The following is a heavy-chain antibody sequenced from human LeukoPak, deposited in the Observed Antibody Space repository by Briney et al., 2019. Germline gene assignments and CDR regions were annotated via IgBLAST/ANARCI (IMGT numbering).Heavy chain of an antibody. V-gene: IGHV4-34*01. Sequence: SETLSLTCAVYGGSFSGHYWSWLRQPPGKGLEWIGEINHSGSTNYNPSLKSRVTISVDTSKNQFSLNLSSVAAADTAVYYCAALDHYDFWSGFHVDYWGQGTLVTVSS. J-gene: IGHJ4*02. CDR2: INHSGST. D-gene: IGHD3-3*01. CDR1: GGSFSGHY. CDR3: AALDHYDFWSGFHVDY.